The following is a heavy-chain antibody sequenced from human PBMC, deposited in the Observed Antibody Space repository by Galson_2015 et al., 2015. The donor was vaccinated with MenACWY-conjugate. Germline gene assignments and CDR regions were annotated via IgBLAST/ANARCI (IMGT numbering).Heavy chain of an antibody. CDR3: ARLDATSGFYYYNGMDV. D-gene: IGHD3-9*01. CDR2: YSGST. Sequence: YSGSTNYNPSLKSRVTISLDTSKNQFSLKLNSVTAADTAVYYCARLDATSGFYYYNGMDVWGQGTTVTVSS. J-gene: IGHJ6*02. V-gene: IGHV4-59*08.